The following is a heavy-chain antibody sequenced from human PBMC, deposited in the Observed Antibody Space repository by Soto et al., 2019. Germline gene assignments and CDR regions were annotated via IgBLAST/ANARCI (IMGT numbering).Heavy chain of an antibody. D-gene: IGHD2-15*01. Sequence: QVQLVQSGAEVKKPGPSVKVSCMASGYTFTGYFIHWVREVPGQGLEYMGWINPNTGGTDYAQKFQGRVTMTRDTSISTVFMEMKRLTSDDTDVYYCARVASWAARVWFDPWGQGTVVTVSS. CDR2: INPNTGGT. CDR3: ARVASWAARVWFDP. V-gene: IGHV1-2*02. J-gene: IGHJ5*02. CDR1: GYTFTGYF.